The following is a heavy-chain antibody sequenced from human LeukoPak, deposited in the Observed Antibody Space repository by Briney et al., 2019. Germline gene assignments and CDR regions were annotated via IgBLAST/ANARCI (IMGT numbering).Heavy chain of an antibody. J-gene: IGHJ4*02. CDR2: ISISGSTI. D-gene: IGHD5-18*01. CDR3: ARDRWKQLWSFDH. V-gene: IGHV3-48*03. CDR1: VFTFSSYA. Sequence: PGGSLRLSCAASVFTFSSYAMNWVREAPGEGLWCVSYISISGSTISYADSLKGRFTISGDHAKNSLYQQMNSLRAEDTAVYYCARDRWKQLWSFDHWGQGTLVTVSS.